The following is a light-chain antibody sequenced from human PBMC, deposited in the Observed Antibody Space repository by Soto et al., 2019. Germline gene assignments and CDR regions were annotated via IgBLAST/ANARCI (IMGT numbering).Light chain of an antibody. CDR2: DAS. CDR1: QSVSGSY. Sequence: EIMLTQSPGTLSLSPGDRATLSCRASQSVSGSYLAWYQQKPGQAPRPLIYDASSRATGIADRFSGSGSGTDFTLTISRLEPEDFAVYYCQQYASSPRTFDQGTKVEIK. CDR3: QQYASSPRT. J-gene: IGKJ1*01. V-gene: IGKV3-20*01.